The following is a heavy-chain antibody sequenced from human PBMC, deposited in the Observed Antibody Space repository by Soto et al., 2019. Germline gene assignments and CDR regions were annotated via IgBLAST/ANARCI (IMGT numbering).Heavy chain of an antibody. CDR1: GGAVSGFY. Sequence: PSETLSLTCTVSGGAVSGFYWSWLRQSPGKGLEWIGYVHNNEGSNYNPSLRSRVTMSVDTSKNQVSLRLSSVTAADTAVYYCARDNYSWGQGTLVTISS. V-gene: IGHV4-4*08. D-gene: IGHD3-10*01. CDR2: VHNNEGS. J-gene: IGHJ1*01. CDR3: ARDNYS.